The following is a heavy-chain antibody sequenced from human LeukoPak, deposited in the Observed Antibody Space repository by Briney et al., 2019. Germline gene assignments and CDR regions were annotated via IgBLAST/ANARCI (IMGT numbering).Heavy chain of an antibody. Sequence: ASVKVSCKASGYTFTSYGISWVRQAPGQGLEWMGWISAYNGNTNYAQKLQGRVTMTTHTSTCTAYMELRSLRSDDTAVYYCARDFRGVTSLDYWGQGTLVTVSS. CDR2: ISAYNGNT. CDR3: ARDFRGVTSLDY. V-gene: IGHV1-18*01. D-gene: IGHD3-10*01. CDR1: GYTFTSYG. J-gene: IGHJ4*02.